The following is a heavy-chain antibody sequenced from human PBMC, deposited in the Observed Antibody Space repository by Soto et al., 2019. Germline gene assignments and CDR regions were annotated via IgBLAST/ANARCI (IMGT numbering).Heavy chain of an antibody. CDR3: ARMSNGDGDAFDI. D-gene: IGHD4-17*01. Sequence: GGSLRLSCAASGFTFSSYWMSWVRQAPGKGLEWVANIKQDGSEKYYVDSVKGRFTISRDNAKNSLYLQMNSLRAEDTAVYYCARMSNGDGDAFDIWGQGTMVTVSS. J-gene: IGHJ3*02. V-gene: IGHV3-7*01. CDR2: IKQDGSEK. CDR1: GFTFSSYW.